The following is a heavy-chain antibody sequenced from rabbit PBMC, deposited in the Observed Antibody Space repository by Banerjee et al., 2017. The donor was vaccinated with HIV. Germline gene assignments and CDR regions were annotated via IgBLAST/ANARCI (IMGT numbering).Heavy chain of an antibody. V-gene: IGHV1S45*01. CDR1: GFTISSYH. CDR3: ARDWAGSGGGRITFDL. Sequence: QEQVVESGGGLVKPEGSLTLTCTASGFTISSYHMCWVRQAPGKGLEWIACIYVGSSGSTYYASWAKGRFTISKTSSTAVTLQMTSLTVADTATYFCARDWAGSGGGRITFDLWGQGTLVTVS. D-gene: IGHD4-2*01. CDR2: IYVGSSGST. J-gene: IGHJ4*01.